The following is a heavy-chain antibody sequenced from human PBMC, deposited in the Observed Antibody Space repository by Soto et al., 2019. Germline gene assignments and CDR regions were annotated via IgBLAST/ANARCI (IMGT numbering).Heavy chain of an antibody. CDR3: ESYGSGSYTYQLAV. CDR2: IYYSGST. Sequence: WIRQPPGKGLEWIGSIYYSGSTYYNPSLKSRVTISVDTSKNKFSLKLSSGTAADTAVYYCESYGSGSYTYQLAVSGKRTTVTVSS. D-gene: IGHD3-10*01. J-gene: IGHJ6*04. V-gene: IGHV4-39*01.